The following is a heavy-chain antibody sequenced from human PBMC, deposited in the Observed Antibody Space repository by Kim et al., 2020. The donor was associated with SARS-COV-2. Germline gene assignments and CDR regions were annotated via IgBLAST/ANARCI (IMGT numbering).Heavy chain of an antibody. J-gene: IGHJ4*02. D-gene: IGHD3-10*01. CDR3: ARDVVRGGYFDY. V-gene: IGHV3-30*01. Sequence: YYADSVKGRFTISRDNSKNTLYLQMNSLRAEDTAVYYCARDVVRGGYFDYWGQGTLVTVSS.